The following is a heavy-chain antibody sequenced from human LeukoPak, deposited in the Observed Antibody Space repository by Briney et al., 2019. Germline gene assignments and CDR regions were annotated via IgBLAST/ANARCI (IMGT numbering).Heavy chain of an antibody. CDR3: TRAIAAAGGYYFDY. D-gene: IGHD6-13*01. V-gene: IGHV3-49*03. CDR2: IRSKAYGGTT. J-gene: IGHJ4*02. CDR1: GFTFGDYA. Sequence: GSLRLSCTASGFTFGDYAMSWFRQAPGKGLEWVGFIRSKAYGGTTEYAASVKGRFTISRDDSKSIAYLQMNSLKTEDTAVYYCTRAIAAAGGYYFDYWGQGTLVTVSS.